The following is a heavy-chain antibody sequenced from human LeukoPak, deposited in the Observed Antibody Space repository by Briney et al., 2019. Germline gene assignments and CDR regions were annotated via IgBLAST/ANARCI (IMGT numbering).Heavy chain of an antibody. D-gene: IGHD3-22*01. Sequence: SVKVSCKASGGTFSSYTISWVRQAPGQGLEWMGRVIPILGIANYAQKFQGRVTITADKSTSTAYMELSSLRSEDTAVYYCARGDDSSGYYHFDYWGQGTLVTVSS. CDR3: ARGDDSSGYYHFDY. CDR2: VIPILGIA. V-gene: IGHV1-69*02. J-gene: IGHJ4*02. CDR1: GGTFSSYT.